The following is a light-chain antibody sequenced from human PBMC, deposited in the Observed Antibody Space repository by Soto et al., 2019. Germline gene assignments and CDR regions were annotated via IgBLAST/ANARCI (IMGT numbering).Light chain of an antibody. J-gene: IGKJ4*01. CDR3: IQALQTPFT. CDR2: LGS. Sequence: DIAMTQSPLSLPVTPGEPASISCRSSQSLLHSSGRYYLDWYLQKPGQSPQLLIYLGSHRAAGVTDRFSGSGSGTDFTLTISRVEAEDVGIYYCIQALQTPFTFGGGTRAEIK. V-gene: IGKV2-28*01. CDR1: QSLLHSSGRYY.